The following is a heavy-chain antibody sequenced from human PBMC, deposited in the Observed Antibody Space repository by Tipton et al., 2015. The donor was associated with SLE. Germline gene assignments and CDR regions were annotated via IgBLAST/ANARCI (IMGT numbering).Heavy chain of an antibody. CDR1: GFTFSMYA. CDR3: ARECVVAAAGPCDAFDI. Sequence: VQLVQSGGGVVQPGRSLRLSCAASGFTFSMYAVHWVRQAPGKGLEWVAVISYDGSNKYYADSVKGRFTISRDNSKNTLYLQMNSLRAEDTAVYYCARECVVAAAGPCDAFDIWGQGTMVTVSS. D-gene: IGHD6-13*01. V-gene: IGHV3-30*04. CDR2: ISYDGSNK. J-gene: IGHJ3*02.